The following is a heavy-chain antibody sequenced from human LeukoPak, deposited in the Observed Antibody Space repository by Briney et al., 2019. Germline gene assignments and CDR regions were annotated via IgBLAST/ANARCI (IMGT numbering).Heavy chain of an antibody. D-gene: IGHD3-3*01. CDR3: ARDPRHDFWSGAKPDY. V-gene: IGHV1-18*01. J-gene: IGHJ4*02. CDR1: GYTFTSYG. CDR2: ISAYNGNT. Sequence: GASVKVSCKASGYTFTSYGISWVRQAPGQGLEWMGWISAYNGNTNYAQKLQGRVTMTTDTSTSTAYMELRSLRSDDTAVYYCARDPRHDFWSGAKPDYWGQGTLVTVSS.